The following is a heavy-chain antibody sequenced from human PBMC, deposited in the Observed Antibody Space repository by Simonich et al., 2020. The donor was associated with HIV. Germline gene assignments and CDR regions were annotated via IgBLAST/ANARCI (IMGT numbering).Heavy chain of an antibody. Sequence: QVQLQQWGAGLLKPSETLSLTCVVYGGSLSGHYWSWVRQPPGKGLGWSGEINHRGNTNYNPSLKTRVTISLDTSKNQFSLKLSSVTAADTAVYYCARSPYYYDISGDLDYWGQGTLVTVSS. CDR2: INHRGNT. V-gene: IGHV4-34*01. D-gene: IGHD3-22*01. J-gene: IGHJ4*02. CDR3: ARSPYYYDISGDLDY. CDR1: GGSLSGHY.